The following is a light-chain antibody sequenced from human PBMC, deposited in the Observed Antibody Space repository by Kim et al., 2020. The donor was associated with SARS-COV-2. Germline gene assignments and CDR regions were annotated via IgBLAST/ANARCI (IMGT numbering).Light chain of an antibody. CDR3: QSYDSSLSGSV. J-gene: IGLJ3*02. V-gene: IGLV1-40*01. Sequence: QSVLTQPPSVSGAPGQRVTISCTGSSSNIGAGYDVHWYKQLPGTAPKLLIYGNSNRPSGVPDRFSGSKSGPSASLAITGLQSEDEADYYCQSYDSSLSGSVFGGGTQLTFL. CDR1: SSNIGAGYD. CDR2: GNS.